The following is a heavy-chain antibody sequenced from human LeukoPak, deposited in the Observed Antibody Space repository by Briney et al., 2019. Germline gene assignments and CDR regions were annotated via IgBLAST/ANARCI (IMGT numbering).Heavy chain of an antibody. CDR3: ARDSYSHDGAFNDLFDS. CDR1: GVSITNYY. V-gene: IGHV4-59*01. D-gene: IGHD4/OR15-4a*01. J-gene: IGHJ5*01. Sequence: KASETLSLTXTVSGVSITNYYWSWIRQSPAKGLEWIGYAHYSGGANSDPSLKHRVTISLDTSKNQFSLKLSSVTAADTAVYYCARDSYSHDGAFNDLFDSWGQGTLVTVSS. CDR2: AHYSGGA.